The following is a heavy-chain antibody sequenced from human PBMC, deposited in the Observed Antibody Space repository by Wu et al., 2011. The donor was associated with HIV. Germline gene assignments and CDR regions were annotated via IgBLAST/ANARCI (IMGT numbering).Heavy chain of an antibody. D-gene: IGHD2-15*01. J-gene: IGHJ3*02. CDR1: GYTFNTYY. CDR3: AKELREGIVVGTDVFDI. CDR2: VNPSGGGT. V-gene: IGHV1-46*02. Sequence: QVQLVQSGAEVKKPGASVNVSCKASGYTFNTYYIHWVRQAPGEGLEWMGTVNPSGGGTTYAQKFQDRLTISPDESRNTVYMELRRLTFQDTAIYYCAKELREGIVVGTDVFDIWGQGTMVTVSS.